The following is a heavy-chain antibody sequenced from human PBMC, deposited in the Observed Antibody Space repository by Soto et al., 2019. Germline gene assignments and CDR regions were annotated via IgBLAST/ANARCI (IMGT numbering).Heavy chain of an antibody. CDR3: GRGSSIAAAGYYYYGMDV. J-gene: IGHJ6*02. Sequence: GGSLRLSCAASGFTFSNAWMNWVRQAPGKGLEWVGRIKSKTDGGTKDYAAPVKGRFTISREDSKNTLYLQMNSLKTEDTAVYYCGRGSSIAAAGYYYYGMDVWGQGTTVTVSS. CDR2: IKSKTDGGTK. V-gene: IGHV3-15*07. D-gene: IGHD6-13*01. CDR1: GFTFSNAW.